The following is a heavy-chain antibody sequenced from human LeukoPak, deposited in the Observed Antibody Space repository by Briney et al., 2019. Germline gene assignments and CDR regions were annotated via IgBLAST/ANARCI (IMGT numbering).Heavy chain of an antibody. CDR3: ARGALGPWYYHFDY. J-gene: IGHJ4*02. CDR2: ISSSSSTI. CDR1: GFTFSSYS. V-gene: IGHV3-48*01. Sequence: GGSLRLSCAASGFTFSSYSMNWVRQAPGKGLEWVSYISSSSSTIYYADSVKGRFTISRDNAKNSLYLQMNSLRAEDTAVYYCARGALGPWYYHFDYWGQGTLVTVSS. D-gene: IGHD3-16*01.